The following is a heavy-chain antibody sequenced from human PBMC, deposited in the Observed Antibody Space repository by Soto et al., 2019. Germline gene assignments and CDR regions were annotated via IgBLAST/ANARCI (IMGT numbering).Heavy chain of an antibody. CDR2: IYYSGST. D-gene: IGHD3-3*02. J-gene: IGHJ6*02. CDR1: GGSISSGGYY. Sequence: SETLSLTCTVSGGSISSGGYYWSWIPQHPGKGLEWIGYIYYSGSTYYNPSLKSRVTISVDTSKNQFSLRAEDTAVYYCARDKLEVGFLEWLSLPHCYYGMDVWGQGTTVTVSS. CDR3: ARDKLEVGFLEWLSLPHCYYGMDV. V-gene: IGHV4-31*02.